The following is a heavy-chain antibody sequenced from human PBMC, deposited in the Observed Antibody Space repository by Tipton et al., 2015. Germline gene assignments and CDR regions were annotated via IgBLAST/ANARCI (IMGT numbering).Heavy chain of an antibody. CDR2: INYRGGT. D-gene: IGHD3-16*01. CDR3: AREFVTSGGFGMDV. V-gene: IGHV4-59*01. CDR1: GGSITQYY. J-gene: IGHJ6*02. Sequence: TLSLTCAVSGGSITQYYRTWIRQTPGKGLEWIGYINYRGGTNYNPALKSRVTISADTSKNQFSLKLTSVTAADTAVYYCAREFVTSGGFGMDVWGQGTTVTVSS.